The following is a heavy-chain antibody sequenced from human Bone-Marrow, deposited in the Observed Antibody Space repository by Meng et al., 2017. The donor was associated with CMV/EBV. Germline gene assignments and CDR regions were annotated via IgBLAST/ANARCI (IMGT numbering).Heavy chain of an antibody. Sequence: ASVKVSCKASGYTFTGYYMHWVRQAPGQGLEWMGWINPNSGGTNYAQKFQGRVTMTRDTSINTAYMELSRLRSDDTAVYYCARGGDDCSSTTCYYYWGQGNLVNVDS. J-gene: IGHJ4*02. D-gene: IGHD2-2*01. CDR1: GYTFTGYY. V-gene: IGHV1-2*02. CDR2: INPNSGGT. CDR3: ARGGDDCSSTTCYYY.